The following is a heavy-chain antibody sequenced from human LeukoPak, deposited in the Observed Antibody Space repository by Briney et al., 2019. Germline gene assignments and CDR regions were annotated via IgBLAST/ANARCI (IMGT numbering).Heavy chain of an antibody. J-gene: IGHJ4*02. CDR2: IHYSGST. V-gene: IGHV4-59*01. D-gene: IGHD7-27*01. Sequence: SETLSLTCTVSGGSISSYYWSWIRQPPGKGLEWIGYIHYSGSTNYNPSLKSRVTISVDTSKNQFSLKLSSVTAADTAVYYCARGRGNWGFDYWGQGTLVTVFS. CDR1: GGSISSYY. CDR3: ARGRGNWGFDY.